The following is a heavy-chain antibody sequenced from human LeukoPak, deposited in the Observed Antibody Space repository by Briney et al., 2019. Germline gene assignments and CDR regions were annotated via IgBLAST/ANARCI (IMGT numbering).Heavy chain of an antibody. J-gene: IGHJ6*03. V-gene: IGHV3-30*02. Sequence: GGSLRLSCAASGFTFSSYGIHWVRQAPGKGLEWVAFIRYDGSNKYYADSVKGRFIISRDNSKNTLYLQMNSLRVEDTAVYYCAKVGRGPYYDIRYYYYMDVWGKGTTVTISS. CDR3: AKVGRGPYYDIRYYYYMDV. D-gene: IGHD3-9*01. CDR1: GFTFSSYG. CDR2: IRYDGSNK.